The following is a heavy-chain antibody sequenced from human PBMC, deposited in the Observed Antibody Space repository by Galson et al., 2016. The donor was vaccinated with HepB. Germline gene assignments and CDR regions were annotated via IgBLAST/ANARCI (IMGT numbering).Heavy chain of an antibody. CDR1: GFTFSNYG. J-gene: IGHJ4*02. Sequence: SLRLSCAASGFTFSNYGMHWVRQAPGKGLEWVAADSMDGRRKFYADSVKGRFTTSRDNSNSMLFLQMSSLRADDTAVYYCARRHEYCPPVGCSVDYWGQGTLVSVSS. D-gene: IGHD2/OR15-2a*01. CDR2: DSMDGRRK. V-gene: IGHV3-30*03. CDR3: ARRHEYCPPVGCSVDY.